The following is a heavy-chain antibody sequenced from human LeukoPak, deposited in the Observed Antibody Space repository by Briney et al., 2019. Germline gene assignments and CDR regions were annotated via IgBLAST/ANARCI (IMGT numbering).Heavy chain of an antibody. CDR3: ARGPTAGNYNWFDP. CDR1: GYTFTGYD. J-gene: IGHJ5*02. CDR2: MNPNSGNT. Sequence: GASVKVSCKASGYTFTGYDINWVRQATGQGLEWMGWMNPNSGNTGYAQKFQGRVTMTRNTSISTAYMELSSLRSEDTAVYYCARGPTAGNYNWFDPWGQGTLVTVSS. D-gene: IGHD6-13*01. V-gene: IGHV1-8*01.